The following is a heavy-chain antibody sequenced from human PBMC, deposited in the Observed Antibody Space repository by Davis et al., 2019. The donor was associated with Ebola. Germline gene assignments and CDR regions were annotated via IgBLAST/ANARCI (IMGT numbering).Heavy chain of an antibody. CDR1: GGTFSSYA. V-gene: IGHV1-18*01. D-gene: IGHD2-2*01. Sequence: ASVKVSCKASGGTFSSYAISWVRQAPGQGLEWMGWISAYNGNTNYAQKLQGRVTITRDTSASTAYMELSSLRSEDTAVYYCARAHQLLFSGVKYWGQGTLVTVSS. CDR3: ARAHQLLFSGVKY. J-gene: IGHJ4*02. CDR2: ISAYNGNT.